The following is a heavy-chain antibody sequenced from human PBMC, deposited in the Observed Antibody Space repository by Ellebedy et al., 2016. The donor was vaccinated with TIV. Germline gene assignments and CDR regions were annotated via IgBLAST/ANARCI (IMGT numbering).Heavy chain of an antibody. CDR3: ARISSGRPFYGMDV. CDR1: GFNFNDYY. J-gene: IGHJ6*02. Sequence: GESLKISXAASGFNFNDYYMSWIRQAPGKGLEWVSYISDSRSMIHYADSVKGRFTISRDNSKNSLYLQMNNLRAEDTAVYYCARISSGRPFYGMDVWGQGTTVTVSS. V-gene: IGHV3-11*01. CDR2: ISDSRSMI. D-gene: IGHD6-19*01.